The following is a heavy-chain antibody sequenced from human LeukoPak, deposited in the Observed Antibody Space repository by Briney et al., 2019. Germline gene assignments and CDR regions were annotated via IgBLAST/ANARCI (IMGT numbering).Heavy chain of an antibody. CDR1: GFTFNNAW. Sequence: PGGSLRLSCAASGFTFNNAWMNWVRQTPGKGLEWIGEINHSGTTNYNPSLKSRVSISMDTSNNQFSLKLTSVTAADTSVYYCARGVFRVTTGALDMWGQGTLVTVS. CDR2: INHSGTT. V-gene: IGHV4-34*01. J-gene: IGHJ3*02. CDR3: ARGVFRVTTGALDM. D-gene: IGHD2-21*02.